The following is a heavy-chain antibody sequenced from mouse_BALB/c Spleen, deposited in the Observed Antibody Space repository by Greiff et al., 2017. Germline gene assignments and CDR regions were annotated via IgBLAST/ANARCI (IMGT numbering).Heavy chain of an antibody. CDR3: ARVITVVYAMDY. Sequence: ESAAELARPGASVKMSCKASGYTFTSYTMHWVKQRPGQGLEWIGYINPSSGYTEYNQKFKDKTTLTADKSSSTAYMQLSSLTSEDSAVYYCARVITVVYAMDYWGQGTSVTVSS. CDR1: GYTFTSYT. J-gene: IGHJ4*01. V-gene: IGHV1-4*02. CDR2: INPSSGYT. D-gene: IGHD2-4*01.